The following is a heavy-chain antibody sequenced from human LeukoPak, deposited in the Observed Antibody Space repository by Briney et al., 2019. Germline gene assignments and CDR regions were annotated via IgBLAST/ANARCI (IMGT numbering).Heavy chain of an antibody. J-gene: IGHJ3*02. CDR3: ARDEYYYGSGSYGAFDI. CDR1: GVSISSSSYY. V-gene: IGHV4-39*07. Sequence: SETLSLTCAVSGVSISSSSYYWGWIRQSPGKGLEWIGSIYYSGRTFYSPTLKSRVTISVDTTKNQFSLKLGSVTAADTAVYYCARDEYYYGSGSYGAFDIWGQGTMVTVSS. CDR2: IYYSGRT. D-gene: IGHD3-10*01.